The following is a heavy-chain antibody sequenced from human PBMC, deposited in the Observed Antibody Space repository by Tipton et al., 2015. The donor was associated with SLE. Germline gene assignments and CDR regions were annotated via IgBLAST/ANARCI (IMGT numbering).Heavy chain of an antibody. CDR2: IYTSGST. D-gene: IGHD2-2*01. CDR3: AASRNYCSSTSCYFV. J-gene: IGHJ4*02. CDR1: GGSISSGSYY. Sequence: TPSLTCTVSGGSISSGSYYWSWIRQPAGKGLEWIGRIYTSGSTNYNPSLKSRVTISVDTSKNQFSLKLSSVTAADTAVYYCAASRNYCSSTSCYFVWGQGTLVTVSS. V-gene: IGHV4-61*02.